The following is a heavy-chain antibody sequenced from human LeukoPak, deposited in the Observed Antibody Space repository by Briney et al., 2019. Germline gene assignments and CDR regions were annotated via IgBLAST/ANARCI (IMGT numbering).Heavy chain of an antibody. CDR1: GFTFSSYS. V-gene: IGHV3-21*01. J-gene: IGHJ4*02. Sequence: GGSLRLSCAASGFTFSSYSMNWVRQAPGKGLEWVSSISSSSSYIYYADPVKGRFTISRDNAKNSLYLQMNSLRAEDTAVYYCARDGGIGYIVVVPAAVDYWDQGTLVTVSS. D-gene: IGHD2-2*01. CDR3: ARDGGIGYIVVVPAAVDY. CDR2: ISSSSSYI.